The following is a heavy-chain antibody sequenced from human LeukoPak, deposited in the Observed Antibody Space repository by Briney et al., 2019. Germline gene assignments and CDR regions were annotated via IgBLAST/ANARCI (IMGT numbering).Heavy chain of an antibody. D-gene: IGHD3-9*01. J-gene: IGHJ4*02. CDR2: LSWNSGNI. CDR3: ARDPMDDILTGYYTDFDY. Sequence: GGSLRLSCAASGFTFDDYSMHWVRQAPGKVLEWVSGLSWNSGNIGYADSVKGRFTISRDNAKNSLYLQMNSLRAEDTAVYYCARDPMDDILTGYYTDFDYWGQGTLVTVSS. V-gene: IGHV3-9*01. CDR1: GFTFDDYS.